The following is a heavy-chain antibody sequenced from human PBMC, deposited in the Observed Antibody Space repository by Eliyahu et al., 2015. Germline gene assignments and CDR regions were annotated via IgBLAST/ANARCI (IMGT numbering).Heavy chain of an antibody. D-gene: IGHD3-3*01. Sequence: QVQLQESGPGLVKPSETLSLTCTVSGGSISSYYWSWIRHSPGKGLEWIGYIYYSGSTNYNPSLKSRVTISVDTSKNQFSLKLSSVTAADTAVYYCARSMGDYDFWSGLNAFDIWGQGTMVTVSS. J-gene: IGHJ3*02. V-gene: IGHV4-59*01. CDR1: GGSISSYY. CDR2: IYYSGST. CDR3: ARSMGDYDFWSGLNAFDI.